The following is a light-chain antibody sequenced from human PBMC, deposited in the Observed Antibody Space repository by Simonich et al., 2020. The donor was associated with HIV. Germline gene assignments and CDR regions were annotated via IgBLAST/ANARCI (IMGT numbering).Light chain of an antibody. J-gene: IGKJ1*01. Sequence: EIVMTQSPATLSVSPGERATLYCTAIQSVSSNLAWYQQKPGQAPRLLIYGASTRATGIPARFSGSGSGTEFTLTISSMQSEDFAVYYCQQYNNWPRTFGQGTKVEIK. V-gene: IGKV3-15*01. CDR1: QSVSSN. CDR3: QQYNNWPRT. CDR2: GAS.